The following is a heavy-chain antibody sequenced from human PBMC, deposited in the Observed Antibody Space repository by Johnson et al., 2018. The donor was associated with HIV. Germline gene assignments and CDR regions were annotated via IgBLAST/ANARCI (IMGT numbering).Heavy chain of an antibody. CDR1: GFTFSSYG. CDR3: AGGNSGWYGIDAFDI. Sequence: QVQLVESGGGVVQPGASLRLSCAASGFTFSSYGMHWVRQAPGKGLDWVAFVRYDGSNKYYTDSVKGRFTISRDNSKNTLYLQMNSLRTEDTAVYYCAGGNSGWYGIDAFDIWGQGTVVTVSS. J-gene: IGHJ3*02. V-gene: IGHV3-30*02. CDR2: VRYDGSNK. D-gene: IGHD6-19*01.